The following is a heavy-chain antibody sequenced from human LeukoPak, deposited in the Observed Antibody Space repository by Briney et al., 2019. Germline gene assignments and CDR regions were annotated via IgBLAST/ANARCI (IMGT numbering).Heavy chain of an antibody. D-gene: IGHD2-2*01. CDR3: ASSTSFPATLFDP. V-gene: IGHV4-30-4*08. CDR1: GGSISSGDYY. J-gene: IGHJ5*02. CDR2: IYYSGST. Sequence: SETLSLTCTVSGGSISSGDYYWSWIRQPPGKGLEWIGYIYYSGSTYYNPSLKSRVTISIDTSKNQFSLKLSSVTAADTSVYYCASSTSFPATLFDPWGQGTLVTVSS.